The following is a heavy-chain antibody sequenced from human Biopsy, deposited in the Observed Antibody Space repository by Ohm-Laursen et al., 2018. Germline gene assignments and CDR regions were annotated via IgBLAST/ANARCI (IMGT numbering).Heavy chain of an antibody. J-gene: IGHJ5*02. D-gene: IGHD3/OR15-3a*01. CDR2: INHSGST. CDR3: PGGGGLPHGNNWFDP. V-gene: IGHV4-34*01. CDR1: GGPFSSYY. Sequence: PSETLSLTCGVSGGPFSSYYWSWIRQPPGKGLEWIGEINHSGSTNYNPSLKSRVTISVDTSKNQFSLRLSSVTAADTAVYYCPGGGGLPHGNNWFDPWGQGTLVTVSS.